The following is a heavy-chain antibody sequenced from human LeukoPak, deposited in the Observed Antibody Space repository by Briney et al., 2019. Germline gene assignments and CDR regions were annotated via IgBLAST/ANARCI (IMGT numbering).Heavy chain of an antibody. D-gene: IGHD2-15*01. CDR3: ARDIGYCGGGGCRYWFDP. J-gene: IGHJ5*02. Sequence: ASVKVSCKTFGYPFSSCGINWVRQAPGQGLEWMGWISGYNGDTNYAQKFQGRVTMTTDTSTNTAYMDLRRLRSDDTAVYYCARDIGYCGGGGCRYWFDPWGQGTLVTVSS. CDR1: GYPFSSCG. CDR2: ISGYNGDT. V-gene: IGHV1-18*01.